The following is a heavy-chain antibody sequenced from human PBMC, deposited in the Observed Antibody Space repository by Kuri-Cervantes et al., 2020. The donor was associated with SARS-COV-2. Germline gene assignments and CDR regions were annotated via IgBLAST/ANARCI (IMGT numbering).Heavy chain of an antibody. CDR1: GFTFSSYS. J-gene: IGHJ4*02. D-gene: IGHD3-3*01. CDR2: IRSKAYGGTT. Sequence: QTLSLTCAAPGFTFSSYSMNWVRPAPGKGLEWVGFIRSKAYGGTTEYAASVKGRFTISRDDSKSIAYLQMNSLKTEDTAVYYCTGNDFWSGYSYSWGQGTLVTVSS. CDR3: TGNDFWSGYSYS. V-gene: IGHV3-49*04.